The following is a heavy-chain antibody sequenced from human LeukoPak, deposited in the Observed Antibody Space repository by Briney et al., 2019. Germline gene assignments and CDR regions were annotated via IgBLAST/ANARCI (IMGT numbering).Heavy chain of an antibody. CDR3: ARVPYSANYYNWYFDL. CDR2: VYSGGSR. J-gene: IGHJ2*01. D-gene: IGHD1-26*01. Sequence: GGSLRLSCAASGYTVSSNYMSWVRQAPGKGLEWFSIVYSGGSRYYSDSVKGEFTISRDNSKNTLYLQMNSLRAEDTAVYYCARVPYSANYYNWYFDLWGRGTLVTVSS. CDR1: GYTVSSNY. V-gene: IGHV3-53*01.